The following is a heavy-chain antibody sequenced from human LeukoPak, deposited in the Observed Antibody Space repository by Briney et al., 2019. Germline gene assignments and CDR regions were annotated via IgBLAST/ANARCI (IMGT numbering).Heavy chain of an antibody. J-gene: IGHJ4*02. CDR2: INAGNGNT. CDR3: ARSYCSGGRCYWYYFDY. V-gene: IGHV1-3*01. D-gene: IGHD2-15*01. Sequence: ASVKVSCKAPGYTFTTYAMHWVRQAPGQGLEWMGWINAGNGNTKYSQKFQGRVTITRDTSASTAYMELSSLRSEDTAVYYCARSYCSGGRCYWYYFDYWGQGTLVTVSS. CDR1: GYTFTTYA.